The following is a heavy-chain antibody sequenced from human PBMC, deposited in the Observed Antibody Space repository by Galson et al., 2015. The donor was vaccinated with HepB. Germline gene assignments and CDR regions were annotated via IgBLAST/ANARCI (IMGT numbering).Heavy chain of an antibody. J-gene: IGHJ3*02. D-gene: IGHD1-1*01. CDR1: GGSFSGYY. V-gene: IGHV4-34*01. Sequence: ETLSLTCAVYGGSFSGYYWSWIRQSPGKGLEWIGEINHRGSTNYNPSLKSRVTISVDTSKNQFSLKLSSVTAADTALYYCARFLGGTTRVAFDIWGQGTMATVSS. CDR3: ARFLGGTTRVAFDI. CDR2: INHRGST.